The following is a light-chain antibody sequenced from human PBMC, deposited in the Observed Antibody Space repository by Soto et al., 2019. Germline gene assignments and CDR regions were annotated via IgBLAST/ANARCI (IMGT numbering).Light chain of an antibody. CDR3: QQSYITPPGT. CDR2: DVS. V-gene: IGKV1-5*01. Sequence: DIQMTQSPSSLSASVRDRVTITCRASQSVSDSLAWYQVKPGEAPKLLIFDVSNLETGVPSRFSGSGSGTEFSLTIRGLQPDDFATYYCQQSYITPPGTFGQGTRLEIK. CDR1: QSVSDS. J-gene: IGKJ5*01.